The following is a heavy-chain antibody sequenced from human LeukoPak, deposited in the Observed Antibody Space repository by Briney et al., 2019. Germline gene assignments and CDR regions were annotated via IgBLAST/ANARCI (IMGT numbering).Heavy chain of an antibody. V-gene: IGHV3-23*01. CDR2: ISGSGGST. J-gene: IGHJ4*02. CDR3: AKDYVWGSYRYGFDY. D-gene: IGHD3-16*02. Sequence: GGSLRLSXAASGFTLSSYAMSWVRQAPGKGLEWVSAISGSGGSTYYADSVKGRFTISRDNSKNTLYLQMNSLRAEDTAVYYCAKDYVWGSYRYGFDYWGQGTLVTVSS. CDR1: GFTLSSYA.